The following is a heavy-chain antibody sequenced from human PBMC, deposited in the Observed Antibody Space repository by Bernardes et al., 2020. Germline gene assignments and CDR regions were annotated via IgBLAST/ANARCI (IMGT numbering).Heavy chain of an antibody. Sequence: ASEKVSCKVSGYTLTELSMHWVRQAPGKGLEWMGGFDPEDGETIYAQKFQGRVTMTEDTSTDTAYMELSSLRSEDTAVYYCAREGRQLGLVYYYGMDVWGQGTTVTVSS. CDR3: AREGRQLGLVYYYGMDV. J-gene: IGHJ6*02. V-gene: IGHV1-24*01. D-gene: IGHD6-6*01. CDR2: FDPEDGET. CDR1: GYTLTELS.